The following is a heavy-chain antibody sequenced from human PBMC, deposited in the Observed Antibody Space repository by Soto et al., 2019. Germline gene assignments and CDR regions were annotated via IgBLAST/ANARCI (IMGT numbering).Heavy chain of an antibody. V-gene: IGHV1-69*01. CDR2: IIPIFGTA. Sequence: QVQLVQSGAEVKKPGSSVKVSCKASGGTFSSYAISWVRQAPGQGLEWMGGIIPIFGTANYAQKFQGRVTITADESTSTAYMELSSLRSEDTAVYYCARGPNVVPAVYYYYCMDVWGQGTTVTVSS. J-gene: IGHJ6*02. CDR3: ARGPNVVPAVYYYYCMDV. D-gene: IGHD2-2*01. CDR1: GGTFSSYA.